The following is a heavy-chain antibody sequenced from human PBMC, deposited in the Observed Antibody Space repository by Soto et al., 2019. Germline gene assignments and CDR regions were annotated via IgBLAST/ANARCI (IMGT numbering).Heavy chain of an antibody. Sequence: EVQLVESGGGLVQPGGSVRLSCIASGFTVSSDYMSWVRQAPGKGLEWVSSLYPPGTTGYAESVKARFTIFRDNSKNTLYLQMNNLRVEDTAMYYCATDQNIMPAGWGQGALVTVSS. D-gene: IGHD1-20*01. CDR2: LYPPGTT. CDR1: GFTVSSDY. J-gene: IGHJ4*02. CDR3: ATDQNIMPAG. V-gene: IGHV3-66*01.